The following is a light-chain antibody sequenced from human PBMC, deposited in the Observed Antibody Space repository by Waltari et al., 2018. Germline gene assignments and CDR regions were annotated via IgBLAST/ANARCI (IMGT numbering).Light chain of an antibody. CDR3: QQRSNWPPPSIT. V-gene: IGKV3-11*01. CDR2: DAS. Sequence: EIVLTQSPATLSLSPGERATLSCRASQSVSSYLAWYQQKPCQAPRLLIYDASNRATGIPARFSGSGSGTDFTLTISSLEPEDFAVYYCQQRSNWPPPSITFGQGTRLEIK. J-gene: IGKJ5*01. CDR1: QSVSSY.